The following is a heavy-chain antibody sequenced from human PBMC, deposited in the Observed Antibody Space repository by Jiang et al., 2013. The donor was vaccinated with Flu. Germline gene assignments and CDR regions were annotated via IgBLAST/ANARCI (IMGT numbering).Heavy chain of an antibody. V-gene: IGHV4-39*01. Sequence: KPSETLSLTCTVSGGSISSSNYCWTWIRQPPGKGLEWIGSFYYSGSTYSNPSLKSRVTISVDTSKNQFSLKVSSVTAADTAVYYCARRLRATAGIYYFDYWGQGTLVTVSS. CDR2: FYYSGST. CDR3: ARRLRATAGIYYFDY. CDR1: GGSISSSNYC. D-gene: IGHD6-13*01. J-gene: IGHJ4*02.